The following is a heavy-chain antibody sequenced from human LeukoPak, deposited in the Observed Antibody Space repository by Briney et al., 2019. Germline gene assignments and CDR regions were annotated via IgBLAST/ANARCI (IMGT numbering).Heavy chain of an antibody. Sequence: ASVKVSCTASGYTFTTYDINWGRQATGQGLEWMGWTNPKSGYTGYAQKFQGRVTMSRDTSTSTAYMELSSLRSEDTAVYYCARVASIIDYWGQGTLVTVSS. J-gene: IGHJ4*02. CDR1: GYTFTTYD. V-gene: IGHV1-8*01. D-gene: IGHD3-3*02. CDR3: ARVASIIDY. CDR2: TNPKSGYT.